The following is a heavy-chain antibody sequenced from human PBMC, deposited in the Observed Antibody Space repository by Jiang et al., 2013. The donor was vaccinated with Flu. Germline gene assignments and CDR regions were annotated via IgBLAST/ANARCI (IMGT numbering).Heavy chain of an antibody. J-gene: IGHJ5*02. V-gene: IGHV4-34*01. CDR1: GESFSVYRESFSAYY. D-gene: IGHD1-26*01. Sequence: LLKPSETLSLTCGVYGESFSVYRESFSAYYWSWIRQPPGKGLEWIGEINHSGSTNYNPSLKSRVTISVDTSKNQFSLKLSSVTAADTALYYCARHWAGGSYPDHINHWGQG. CDR2: INHSGST. CDR3: ARHWAGGSYPDHINH.